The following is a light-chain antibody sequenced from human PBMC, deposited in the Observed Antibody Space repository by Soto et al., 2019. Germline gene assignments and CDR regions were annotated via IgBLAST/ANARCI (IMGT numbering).Light chain of an antibody. CDR3: NSYTTTSALV. V-gene: IGLV2-14*01. J-gene: IGLJ1*01. CDR1: SADIGSHDY. Sequence: QSVLTQPASLSGPPGQSITISCTGSSADIGSHDYVSWYQQHPGKVPKLIIYEVSKRPSGASDRFSGSKSGNAAYLSISGLQPEDEADYYCNSYTTTSALVFGTGTKVTVL. CDR2: EVS.